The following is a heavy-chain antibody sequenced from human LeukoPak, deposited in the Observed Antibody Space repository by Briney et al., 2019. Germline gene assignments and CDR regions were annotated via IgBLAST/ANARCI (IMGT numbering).Heavy chain of an antibody. D-gene: IGHD6-25*01. CDR2: IWYDGSNK. CDR3: ANQIGSSGFDAFDI. J-gene: IGHJ3*02. V-gene: IGHV3-33*06. CDR1: GFTFSSYG. Sequence: QPGGSLRLSCAASGFTFSSYGMHWVRQAPGKGLEWVAVIWYDGSNKYYADSVKGRFTISRDNSKNTLYLHMNSLRAEDTAVYYCANQIGSSGFDAFDIWGQGTMVTVSS.